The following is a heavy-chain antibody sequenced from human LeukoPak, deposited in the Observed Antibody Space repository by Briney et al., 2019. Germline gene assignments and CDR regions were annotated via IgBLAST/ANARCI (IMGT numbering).Heavy chain of an antibody. D-gene: IGHD3-22*01. CDR2: ISAYNGNT. V-gene: IGHV1-18*01. CDR1: GYTFTSYG. J-gene: IGHJ4*02. Sequence: ASGKVSCKASGYTFTSYGISWVRQAPGQGLEWMGWISAYNGNTNYAQKLQGRVTMTTDTSTSTAYMELRSLRSDDTAVYYCARSRYDSSGYYPHYFDYWGQGTLVTVSS. CDR3: ARSRYDSSGYYPHYFDY.